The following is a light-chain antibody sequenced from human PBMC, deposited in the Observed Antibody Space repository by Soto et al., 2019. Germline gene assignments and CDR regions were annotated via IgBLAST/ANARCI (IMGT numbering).Light chain of an antibody. Sequence: EIVMTQSPATLSVSPGERATLSCRASQSVSSNLAWYQQKPGQAPRLLIYGASTRATGIPARFSGSGSGTEFTLTISSLQSEDFADYYCQQYNNWPRTFAQGTKVDIK. CDR3: QQYNNWPRT. J-gene: IGKJ1*01. CDR1: QSVSSN. CDR2: GAS. V-gene: IGKV3-15*01.